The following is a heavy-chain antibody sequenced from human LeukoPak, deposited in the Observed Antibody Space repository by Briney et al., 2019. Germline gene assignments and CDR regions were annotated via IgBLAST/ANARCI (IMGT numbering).Heavy chain of an antibody. CDR3: ARARLRWYSFDY. Sequence: PSETLSLTCTVSGGSISSSSYYWGWIRQPPGKGLEWIGSIYYSGSTYYNPSLKSRVTISVDTSKNQFSLKLSSVTAADTAVYYCARARLRWYSFDYWGQGTLVTVSS. CDR2: IYYSGST. CDR1: GGSISSSSYY. J-gene: IGHJ4*02. V-gene: IGHV4-39*01. D-gene: IGHD4-23*01.